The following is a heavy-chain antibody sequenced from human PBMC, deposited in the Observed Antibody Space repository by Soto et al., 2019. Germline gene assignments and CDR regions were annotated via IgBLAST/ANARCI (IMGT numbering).Heavy chain of an antibody. D-gene: IGHD2-8*01. Sequence: QVQLQESGPGLVRPSQTLSLTCTVSAGSISTINYYWSWIRQHPEKGLEWIGYIPYSRSTFYHSSPKSRVTISLDTSKKQFSLTLTSVTAADTAVYYCARSAQWDGFDPWGQGTMVTVSS. J-gene: IGHJ3*01. CDR1: AGSISTINYY. V-gene: IGHV4-31*03. CDR3: ARSAQWDGFDP. CDR2: IPYSRST.